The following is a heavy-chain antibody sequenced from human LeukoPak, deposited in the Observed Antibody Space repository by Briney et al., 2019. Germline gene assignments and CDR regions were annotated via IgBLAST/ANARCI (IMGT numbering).Heavy chain of an antibody. Sequence: ETLSLTCAVYGGSFSGYYWSWVRQAPGKGLEWVSSISSSSSYIYYADSVKGRFTISRDNAKNSLYLQMNSLRAEDTAVYYCARDLAAAGVLGAFDIWGQGTMVTVSS. V-gene: IGHV3-21*01. D-gene: IGHD6-13*01. J-gene: IGHJ3*02. CDR1: GGSFSGYY. CDR3: ARDLAAAGVLGAFDI. CDR2: ISSSSSYI.